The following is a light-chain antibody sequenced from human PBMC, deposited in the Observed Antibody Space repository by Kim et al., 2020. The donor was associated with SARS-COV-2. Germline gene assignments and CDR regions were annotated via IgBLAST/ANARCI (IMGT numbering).Light chain of an antibody. CDR1: QSVRSSY. V-gene: IGKV3-20*01. J-gene: IGKJ2*01. CDR2: GAS. CDR3: QQYGSSPGYT. Sequence: SPGERATRSYRDSQSVRSSYVAWYQQKPGQAPRLLIYGASSRATGIPDRFSGSGSGTDFTLTISRLEPEDFAVYYCQQYGSSPGYTFGQGTKLEI.